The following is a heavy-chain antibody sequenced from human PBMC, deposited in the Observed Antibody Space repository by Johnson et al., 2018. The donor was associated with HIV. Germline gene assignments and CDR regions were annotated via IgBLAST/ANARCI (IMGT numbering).Heavy chain of an antibody. J-gene: IGHJ3*02. V-gene: IGHV3-48*04. CDR2: IGWNGLTI. Sequence: VQLVESGGGLVQPGGSLRLSCAASGFTVSSNYMNWVRQAPGKGLEWVAGIGWNGLTIGYVDSVKGRFTISRNAATNSLYLRMNSLRAEDTAVYYCAKDRDSYGYGGAFDIWGQGTMVTVSS. D-gene: IGHD5-18*01. CDR1: GFTVSSNY. CDR3: AKDRDSYGYGGAFDI.